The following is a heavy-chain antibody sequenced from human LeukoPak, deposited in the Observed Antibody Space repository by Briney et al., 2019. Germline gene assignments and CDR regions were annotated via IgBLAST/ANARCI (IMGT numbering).Heavy chain of an antibody. J-gene: IGHJ4*02. Sequence: PSETLSLTCTVSGGSVSSGSYYWSWIRQPPGKGLEWIGYIHYSGSTNYNPSLKSRVTISVDTSKNQFSLKLSSVTAADTAVYYCSGSYRGVDYWGQGTLVTVSS. V-gene: IGHV4-61*01. D-gene: IGHD1-26*01. CDR3: SGSYRGVDY. CDR1: GGSVSSGSYY. CDR2: IHYSGST.